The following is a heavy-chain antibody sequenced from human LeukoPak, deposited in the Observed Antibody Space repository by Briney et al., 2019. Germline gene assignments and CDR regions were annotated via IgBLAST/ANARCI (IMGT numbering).Heavy chain of an antibody. V-gene: IGHV1-2*02. CDR3: ASSVPAATTDAFDI. J-gene: IGHJ3*02. CDR2: INPNSGGT. Sequence: ASVKVSCKASGYTFTGYYMHWVRQAPGQGLEWMGWINPNSGGTNYAQKFQGRVTMTRDTSTSTAYMELSRLRSDDTAVYYCASSVPAATTDAFDIWGQGTMVTVSS. CDR1: GYTFTGYY. D-gene: IGHD2-2*01.